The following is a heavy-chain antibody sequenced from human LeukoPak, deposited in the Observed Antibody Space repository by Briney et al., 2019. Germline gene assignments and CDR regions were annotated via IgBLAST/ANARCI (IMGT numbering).Heavy chain of an antibody. Sequence: PGGSLRLSCAASGFTFSSYEMNWVRQAPGKGLEWVSYISSSGTTIYYVDSVKGRFIISRDNAKNSLYLQMNSLRAEDTAVYYCARETVRNYFDYWGQGTLVTVSS. CDR3: ARETVRNYFDY. D-gene: IGHD4-17*01. CDR2: ISSSGTTI. V-gene: IGHV3-48*03. J-gene: IGHJ4*02. CDR1: GFTFSSYE.